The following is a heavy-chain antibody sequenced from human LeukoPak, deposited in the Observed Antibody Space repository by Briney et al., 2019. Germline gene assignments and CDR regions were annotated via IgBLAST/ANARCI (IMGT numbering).Heavy chain of an antibody. D-gene: IGHD2-15*01. J-gene: IGHJ6*02. Sequence: ASVTVSCKASGYTFTSYYMHWVRQAPGQGLEWMGIINPSGGSTSYAQKFQGRVTTTRDTSTSTVYMELSSLRSEDTAVYYCARVREDCSGGSCYSYYYYGMDVWGQGTTVTVSS. CDR1: GYTFTSYY. V-gene: IGHV1-46*01. CDR2: INPSGGST. CDR3: ARVREDCSGGSCYSYYYYGMDV.